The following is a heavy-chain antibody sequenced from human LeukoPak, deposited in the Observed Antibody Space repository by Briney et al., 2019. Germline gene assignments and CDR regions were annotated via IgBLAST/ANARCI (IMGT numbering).Heavy chain of an antibody. CDR3: ATRGCSGGSCYSYFDY. CDR1: GYTLTELS. Sequence: GASVKVSCKVSGYTLTELSMHWVRQAPGKGLEWMGGFDPEDGETICAQKFQGRVTMTEDTSTDTAYMELSSLRSEDTAVYYCATRGCSGGSCYSYFDYWGQGTLVTVSS. V-gene: IGHV1-24*01. J-gene: IGHJ4*02. D-gene: IGHD2-15*01. CDR2: FDPEDGET.